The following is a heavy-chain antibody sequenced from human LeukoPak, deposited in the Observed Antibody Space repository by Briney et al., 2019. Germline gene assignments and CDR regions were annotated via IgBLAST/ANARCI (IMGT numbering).Heavy chain of an antibody. Sequence: GGSLRLSCAASGSTFSSYAMNWVRQAPGKGLEWVSSVSSSSTNKFYADSVKGRFAISRDDAKNSLYLQMNSLRVEDTAVYYCARENFMATSGTTFDIWGQGTMVSVSS. V-gene: IGHV3-21*01. CDR3: ARENFMATSGTTFDI. CDR1: GSTFSSYA. D-gene: IGHD1-1*01. CDR2: VSSSSTNK. J-gene: IGHJ3*02.